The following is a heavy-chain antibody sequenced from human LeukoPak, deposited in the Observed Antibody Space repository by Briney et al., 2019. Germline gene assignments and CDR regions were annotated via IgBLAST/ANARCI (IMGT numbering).Heavy chain of an antibody. CDR3: ARGGVVRTVTFFDY. V-gene: IGHV4-30-2*05. CDR1: GGSISSGGYS. CDR2: IYHSGST. J-gene: IGHJ4*02. Sequence: SETLSLTCAVSGGSISSGGYSWSWIRQPPGKGLEWIGYIYHSGSTYYNPSLKSRVTISVDTSKNQFSLKLSSVTAADTAVYYCARGGVVRTVTFFDYWGQGTLVTVSS. D-gene: IGHD4-17*01.